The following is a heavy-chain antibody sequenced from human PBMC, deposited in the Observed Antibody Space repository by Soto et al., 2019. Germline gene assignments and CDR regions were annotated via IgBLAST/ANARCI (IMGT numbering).Heavy chain of an antibody. V-gene: IGHV3-23*01. CDR1: VFTVCSHA. CDR2: ISGSGGST. CDR3: ALTSMVRGAFGY. D-gene: IGHD3-10*01. J-gene: IGHJ4*02. Sequence: EGAPRRSSAAGVFTVCSHAMSWVRQAPGKGLEWVSAISGSGGSTYYADSVKGRFTISRDNSKNTLYLQMNSLRAEDTAVYYCALTSMVRGAFGYCRQLPLVPASS.